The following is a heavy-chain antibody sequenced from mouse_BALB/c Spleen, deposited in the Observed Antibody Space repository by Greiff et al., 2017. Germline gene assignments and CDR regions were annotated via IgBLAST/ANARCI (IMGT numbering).Heavy chain of an antibody. V-gene: IGHV1-80*01. CDR3: ARGYYDHALFAY. CDR2: IYPGDGDT. Sequence: VQLQQSGAELVRPGSSVKISCKASGYAFSSYWMNWVKQRPGQGLEWIGQIYPGDGDTNYNGKFKGKATLTADKSSSTAYMQLSSLTSEDSAVYFCARGYYDHALFAYWGQGTLVTVSA. J-gene: IGHJ3*01. CDR1: GYAFSSYW. D-gene: IGHD2-4*01.